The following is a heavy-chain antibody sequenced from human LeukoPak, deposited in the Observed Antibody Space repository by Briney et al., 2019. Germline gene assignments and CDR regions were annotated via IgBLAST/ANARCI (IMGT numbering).Heavy chain of an antibody. CDR1: GFTFSSYG. D-gene: IGHD6-19*01. V-gene: IGHV3-30*18. Sequence: AGGSPRLSCAASGFTFSSYGMHWVRQAPGKGLEWVAVISYDGSNKYYVDSVKGRFTISRDNSKNTLYLQMNSLRAKDTAVYYCAKGRLYSSGWYYFDYWGQGTLVTVSS. J-gene: IGHJ4*02. CDR3: AKGRLYSSGWYYFDY. CDR2: ISYDGSNK.